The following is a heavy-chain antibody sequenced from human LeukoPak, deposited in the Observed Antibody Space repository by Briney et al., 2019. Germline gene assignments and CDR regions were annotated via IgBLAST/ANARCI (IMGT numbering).Heavy chain of an antibody. Sequence: SGTLSFKCSGATFSSYTISRGRQGPGQGLEWVGGIIPIFGIANSSHRVSGKVTFTADKYTSTAYMALSSLRSEDTAVYYCARARGRLEQPPSVFDAFDIWGQGTMVPVSS. V-gene: IGHV1-69*10. CDR1: GATFSSYT. CDR3: ARARGRLEQPPSVFDAFDI. CDR2: IIPIFGIA. J-gene: IGHJ3*02. D-gene: IGHD1/OR15-1a*01.